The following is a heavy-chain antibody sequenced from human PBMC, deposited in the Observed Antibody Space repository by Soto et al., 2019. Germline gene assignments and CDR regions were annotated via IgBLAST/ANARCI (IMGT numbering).Heavy chain of an antibody. CDR2: INPGGGST. V-gene: IGHV1-46*01. J-gene: IGHJ6*02. CDR3: ARDADHDFWSGPTYYYHPMSV. D-gene: IGHD3-3*01. Sequence: VKLACRAPGYTCTSRCTQWQRQGPGQGLGWLGLINPGGGSTSYAQKFQGRVTMTRDTSTSTVYMELGSLRSEDTAVYYCARDADHDFWSGPTYYYHPMSVWARGTTVPVS. CDR1: GYTCTSRC.